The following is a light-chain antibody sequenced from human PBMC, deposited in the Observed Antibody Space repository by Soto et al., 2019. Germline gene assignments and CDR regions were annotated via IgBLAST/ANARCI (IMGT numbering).Light chain of an antibody. Sequence: DIRMTQSPSNLRACVGDGVTIXCRASQSVSNRFAWYQQKPGTAPKALIYHASNLQSGVPSRFSGSASGTEFTLTISSLQPDDFATDYCQQYNSYSFGQGTKVDIK. J-gene: IGKJ1*01. CDR2: HAS. CDR1: QSVSNR. V-gene: IGKV1-5*01. CDR3: QQYNSYS.